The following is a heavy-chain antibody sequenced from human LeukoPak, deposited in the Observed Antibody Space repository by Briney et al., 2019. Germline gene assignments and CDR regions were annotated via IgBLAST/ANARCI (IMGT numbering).Heavy chain of an antibody. CDR2: STCSGVST. Sequence: GGPRTFSCVSSVVTFGSYATSGAGSARTKGLDWVAASTCSGVSTYYADSVKGRFTISRDNSKNTLYLQMNSLRAEDTAVYYCAKPSLWFGELFGFDYWRQGTLVTVSS. D-gene: IGHD3-10*01. J-gene: IGHJ4*02. CDR3: AKPSLWFGELFGFDY. V-gene: IGHV3-23*01. CDR1: VVTFGSYA.